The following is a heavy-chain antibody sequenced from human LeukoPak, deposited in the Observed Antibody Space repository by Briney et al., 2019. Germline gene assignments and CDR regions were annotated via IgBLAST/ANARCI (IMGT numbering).Heavy chain of an antibody. J-gene: IGHJ4*02. Sequence: LETLSLTCTVSGGSISSHYWSWIRQPPGKGLEWSGYIYYSGSTNYNPSLKSRVTISVDTSKNQFSLKLSSVTAADTAVYYCARAGLATSRGPFDYWGQGTLVTVSS. CDR3: ARAGLATSRGPFDY. CDR1: GGSISSHY. V-gene: IGHV4-59*11. CDR2: IYYSGST. D-gene: IGHD5-24*01.